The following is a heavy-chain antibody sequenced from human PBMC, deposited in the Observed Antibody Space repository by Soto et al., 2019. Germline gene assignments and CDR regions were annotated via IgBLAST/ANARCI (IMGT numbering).Heavy chain of an antibody. D-gene: IGHD2-21*02. J-gene: IGHJ3*02. Sequence: SVKVSCKASGGTFSSYAISWVRQAPGQGLEWMGGIIPIFGTANYAQKLQGRVTMTADESTSTAYMELSSLRSEDTAVYYCANSAASYCGGDCLEAFDIWGQGTMVTVSS. V-gene: IGHV1-69*13. CDR1: GGTFSSYA. CDR2: IIPIFGTA. CDR3: ANSAASYCGGDCLEAFDI.